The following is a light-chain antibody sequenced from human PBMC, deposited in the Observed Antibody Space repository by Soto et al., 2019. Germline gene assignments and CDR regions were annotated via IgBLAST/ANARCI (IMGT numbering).Light chain of an antibody. CDR3: QQYNNWPWT. V-gene: IGKV1-6*01. CDR2: GAS. CDR1: ECIGKA. J-gene: IGKJ1*01. Sequence: ILMSQSPSTLSFSVGDRVSISCRAGECIGKALGWYQQKPGKPPKVLIYGASNLQSGVPPRFSGSGSGTDFTLSISSLQPEDSAAYYCQQYNNWPWTFGQGTKVDIK.